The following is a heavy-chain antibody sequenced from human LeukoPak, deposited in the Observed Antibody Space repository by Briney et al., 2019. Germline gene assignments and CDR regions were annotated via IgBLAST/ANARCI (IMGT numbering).Heavy chain of an antibody. D-gene: IGHD3-22*01. J-gene: IGHJ4*02. Sequence: GKSLRLSCTASGFTFSGYGMHWVRQAPGKGLEWVANIKQDGSEKYYVDSVKGRFTISRDNAKNSLYLQMNSLRAEDTAVYYCARASSSGYRGADYWGQGTLVTVSS. CDR1: GFTFSGYG. V-gene: IGHV3-7*01. CDR2: IKQDGSEK. CDR3: ARASSSGYRGADY.